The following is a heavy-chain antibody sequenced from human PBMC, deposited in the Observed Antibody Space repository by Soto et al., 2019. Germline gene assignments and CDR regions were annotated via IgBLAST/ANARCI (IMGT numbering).Heavy chain of an antibody. CDR1: GYTFTNFY. CDR2: SNPAGGRA. Sequence: QVQLEQSGAEVKKPGVSVKISCKASGYTFTNFYMHWVRQAPGQGLEWMGISNPAGGRATYAQKFQGRVSMTSNTSTSTWHMELSSLTSTDTAVYFCARESFYFASSGFDSWGQGTLVTVSS. D-gene: IGHD6-19*01. V-gene: IGHV1-46*01. CDR3: ARESFYFASSGFDS. J-gene: IGHJ4*02.